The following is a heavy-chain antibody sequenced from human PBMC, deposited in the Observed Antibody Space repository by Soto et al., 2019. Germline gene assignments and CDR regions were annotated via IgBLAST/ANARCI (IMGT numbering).Heavy chain of an antibody. CDR1: GFTFSSYG. Sequence: PGGSLRLSCAASGFTFSSYGMHWVRQAPGKGLEWVAVISYDGSNKYYADSVKGRFTISRDNSKNTLYLQMNSLRAEDTAVYYCAKDVGGTAMVENDYYYYGMDVWGQGTTVTVSS. CDR3: AKDVGGTAMVENDYYYYGMDV. CDR2: ISYDGSNK. D-gene: IGHD5-18*01. J-gene: IGHJ6*02. V-gene: IGHV3-30*18.